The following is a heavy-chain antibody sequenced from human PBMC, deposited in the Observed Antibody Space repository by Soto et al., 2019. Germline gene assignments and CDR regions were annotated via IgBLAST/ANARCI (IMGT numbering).Heavy chain of an antibody. CDR2: IDPSDSYT. Sequence: GESLKISCKGSVYSFTSYWISWVRQMPGKGLEWMGRIDPSDSYTNYSPSFQGHVTISADKPISTAYLQWSSLKASDTAMYYCARQGSYYYYGMDVWGQGTTVTVSS. V-gene: IGHV5-10-1*01. CDR1: VYSFTSYW. J-gene: IGHJ6*02. CDR3: ARQGSYYYYGMDV.